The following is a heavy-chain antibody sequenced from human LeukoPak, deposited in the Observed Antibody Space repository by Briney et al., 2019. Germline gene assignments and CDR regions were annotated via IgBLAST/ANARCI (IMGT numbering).Heavy chain of an antibody. Sequence: PGGSLRLSCAASGFTFSSYWMSWVRQAPGKGLEWVANIKQGGSEKYYVDSVKGRFTISRDNAKNSLYLQMNSLRAEDTAVYYCARVSPYGNDAFDIWGQGTMVTVSS. D-gene: IGHD4-17*01. V-gene: IGHV3-7*01. CDR1: GFTFSSYW. CDR2: IKQGGSEK. CDR3: ARVSPYGNDAFDI. J-gene: IGHJ3*02.